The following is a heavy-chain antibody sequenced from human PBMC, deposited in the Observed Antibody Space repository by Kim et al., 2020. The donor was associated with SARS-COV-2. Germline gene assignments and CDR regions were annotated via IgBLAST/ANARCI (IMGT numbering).Heavy chain of an antibody. CDR3: ARGRVAGPFDY. V-gene: IGHV4-34*01. J-gene: IGHJ4*02. CDR2: T. D-gene: IGHD6-19*01. Sequence: TNDNPSLKSRVTISVDTSKNQFSLKLSSVTAADTAVYYCARGRVAGPFDYWGQGTLVTVSS.